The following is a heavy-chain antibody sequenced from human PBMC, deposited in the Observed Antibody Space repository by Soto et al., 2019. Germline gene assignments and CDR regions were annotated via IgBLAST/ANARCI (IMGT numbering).Heavy chain of an antibody. Sequence: PSETLSLTCTVSGASITYSSYYWAWVRQPPGKGLEWIGYVYYSGSTYYNPSLKSRLMISLDTSKNQFSLSLTSVAAADTAVYYCARVPIVGTTPYYLDCWGQRPLVTVS. CDR1: GASITYSSYY. J-gene: IGHJ4*02. CDR3: ARVPIVGTTPYYLDC. V-gene: IGHV4-39*01. D-gene: IGHD1-1*01. CDR2: VYYSGST.